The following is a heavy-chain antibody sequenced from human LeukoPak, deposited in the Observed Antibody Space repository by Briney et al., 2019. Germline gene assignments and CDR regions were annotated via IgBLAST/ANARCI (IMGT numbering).Heavy chain of an antibody. CDR2: IYPGDSDT. CDR1: GYSFTSYW. V-gene: IGHV5-51*01. J-gene: IGHJ4*02. CDR3: ASLNSSGWLWVFDY. D-gene: IGHD6-19*01. Sequence: KDGGSLQISCKGSGYSFTSYWIGWVRQMPGKGLEWMGIIYPGDSDTRYSPSFQGQVTISADKSISTAYLQWSSLKASDTAMYYCASLNSSGWLWVFDYWGQGTLVTVSS.